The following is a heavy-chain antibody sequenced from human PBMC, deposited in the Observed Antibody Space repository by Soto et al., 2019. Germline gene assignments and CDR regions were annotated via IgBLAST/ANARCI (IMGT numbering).Heavy chain of an antibody. CDR2: INSDGST. J-gene: IGHJ4*02. CDR3: ARSGYSFAWGY. V-gene: IGHV3-53*01. D-gene: IGHD5-18*01. Sequence: EVQLVESGGGLIPPGGSLRLSCAASGFLVNSAYMTWVRQAPGKGLEWLSMINSDGSTLYAESVKGRFTISRDNSKNRLDLQMNSLRAEDTAMYYCARSGYSFAWGYWGQGTLVIGSS. CDR1: GFLVNSAY.